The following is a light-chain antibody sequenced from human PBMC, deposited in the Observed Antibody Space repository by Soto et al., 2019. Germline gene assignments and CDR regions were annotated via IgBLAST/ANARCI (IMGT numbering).Light chain of an antibody. J-gene: IGKJ1*01. CDR3: QQYETSLPWT. Sequence: EIVLTQSPGTLSLCPGERATLSCRASQSVSSSYLAWYQQKPGQAPRLLIYGVSSRATGIPDRFSGSGSGTDFTLTISRLEPEDFAVYYCQQYETSLPWTFGQGTKVEIK. V-gene: IGKV3-20*01. CDR1: QSVSSSY. CDR2: GVS.